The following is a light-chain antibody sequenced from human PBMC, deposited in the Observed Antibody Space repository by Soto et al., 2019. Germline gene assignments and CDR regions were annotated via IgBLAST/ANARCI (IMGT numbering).Light chain of an antibody. CDR1: SGDIGSYNR. Sequence: QSALTQPASVSGSPGQSITISCTGTSGDIGSYNRVSWYQQHPGKAPKLIIYEVTDRPSGVPDRFSGSKSGTSASLAISGLQAEDEADYCWAAGDGSLNGDVFGTGTKLTVL. CDR3: AAGDGSLNGDV. CDR2: EVT. J-gene: IGLJ1*01. V-gene: IGLV2-14*01.